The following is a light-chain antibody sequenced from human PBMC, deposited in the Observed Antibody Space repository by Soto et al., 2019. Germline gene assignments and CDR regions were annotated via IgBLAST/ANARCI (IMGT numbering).Light chain of an antibody. Sequence: QSALTQPASVSGSPGQSITISCTGTSSDVGAYNYVSWYQQHPGKVPKLMIYEVSNRPSGISNRFSGSESGNTASLTISGLQAEDEADYYCCSYTSSSTWVFGGGTKVTVL. V-gene: IGLV2-14*01. J-gene: IGLJ3*02. CDR3: CSYTSSSTWV. CDR1: SSDVGAYNY. CDR2: EVS.